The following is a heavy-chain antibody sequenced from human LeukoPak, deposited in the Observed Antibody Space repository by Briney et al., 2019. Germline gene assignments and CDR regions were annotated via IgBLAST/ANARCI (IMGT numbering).Heavy chain of an antibody. V-gene: IGHV4-59*01. D-gene: IGHD2-15*01. Sequence: SETLSLTCTVSGGSISSYYWSWIRQPPGRGLEGVGYIYYSGNTNYNLSLKSRVTISVDTSKNQFSLKLSSVTAADTAVYYCARDGRYCSGGSCYRTFDIWGQGTMVTVSS. CDR3: ARDGRYCSGGSCYRTFDI. J-gene: IGHJ3*02. CDR2: IYYSGNT. CDR1: GGSISSYY.